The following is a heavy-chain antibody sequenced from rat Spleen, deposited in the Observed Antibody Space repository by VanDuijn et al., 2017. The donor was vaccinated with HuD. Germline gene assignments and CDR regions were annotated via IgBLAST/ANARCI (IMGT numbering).Heavy chain of an antibody. V-gene: IGHV3-3*01. CDR1: GHSISSSYR. CDR2: INGAGNT. CDR3: ARWDYYSLRWYFDF. D-gene: IGHD1-1*01. J-gene: IGHJ1*01. Sequence: EVQLQESGPGLVKPSQSLSLTCSVTGHSISSSYRWNWIRKFPGNKLEGMGNINGAGNTNYNPSLQSRISITRDTSNNQFFLHVNSVTTQDTATYYCARWDYYSLRWYFDFWGPGTMVTVSS.